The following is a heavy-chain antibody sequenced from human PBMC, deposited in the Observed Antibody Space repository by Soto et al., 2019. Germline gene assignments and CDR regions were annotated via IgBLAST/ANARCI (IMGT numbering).Heavy chain of an antibody. J-gene: IGHJ4*02. CDR3: AREGVPHSSGFDY. CDR2: ISYDGSNK. V-gene: IGHV3-30*04. CDR1: GFTFSSYA. Sequence: GGSLRLSCAASGFTFSSYAMHWVRQAPGKGLEWVAVISYDGSNKYYADSVKGRFTISRDNSKNTLYLQMNSLRAEDTAVYYCAREGVPHSSGFDYWGQGTLVTVSS. D-gene: IGHD6-19*01.